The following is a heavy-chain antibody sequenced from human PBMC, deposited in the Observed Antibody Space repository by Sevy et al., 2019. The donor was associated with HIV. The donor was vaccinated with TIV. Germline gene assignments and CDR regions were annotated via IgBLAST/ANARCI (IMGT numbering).Heavy chain of an antibody. D-gene: IGHD5-12*01. J-gene: IGHJ4*02. CDR1: GFTFSNYA. CDR2: ISGSGGRI. V-gene: IGHV3-23*01. CDR3: ATDGLSGYGGSFAY. Sequence: GGSLRLSCAASGFTFSNYAMSWVRQAPGKGLEWVSAISGSGGRIYYADSLKGRFTISRDNSKNTRYLQMNSLRAEDTAVCYCATDGLSGYGGSFAYWGQGTLVTVSS.